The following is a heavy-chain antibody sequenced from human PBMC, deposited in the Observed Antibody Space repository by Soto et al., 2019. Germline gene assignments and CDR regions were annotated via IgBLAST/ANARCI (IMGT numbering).Heavy chain of an antibody. Sequence: SLTCAVYGGSFSGYYWSWIRQPPGKGLEWIGEINHSGSTNYNPSLKSRVTISVDTSKNQFSLKLSSVTAADTAVYYCARIYSSGYLKWFDPWGQGTLVTVSS. V-gene: IGHV4-34*01. CDR2: INHSGST. D-gene: IGHD3-22*01. CDR3: ARIYSSGYLKWFDP. J-gene: IGHJ5*02. CDR1: GGSFSGYY.